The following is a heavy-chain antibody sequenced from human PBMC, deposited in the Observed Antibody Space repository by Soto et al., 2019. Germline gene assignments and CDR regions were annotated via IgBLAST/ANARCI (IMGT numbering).Heavy chain of an antibody. CDR2: IIPIFGTA. J-gene: IGHJ4*02. Sequence: ASVKVSCKASGGTFSSYAISWVRQAPGQGLEWMGGIIPIFGTANYAQKFQGRVTITADESTSTAYMELSSLRSEDTAVYYCARVQKYYDSSGYYSYYFDYWGQGTLVTVSS. V-gene: IGHV1-69*13. D-gene: IGHD3-22*01. CDR1: GGTFSSYA. CDR3: ARVQKYYDSSGYYSYYFDY.